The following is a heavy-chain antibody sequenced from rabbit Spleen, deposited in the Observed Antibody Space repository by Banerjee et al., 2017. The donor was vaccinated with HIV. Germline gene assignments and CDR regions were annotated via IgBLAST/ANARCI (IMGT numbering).Heavy chain of an antibody. Sequence: QEQLEESGGDLVKPGASLTLTCTASGFSFSSSDYMCWVRQAPGKGLEWIACIETGSSDFTYYASWAKGRFTISKTSSTKVTLQMTSLTAADTATYFCARDFVVAIGWNFNLWGPGTLVSVS. J-gene: IGHJ4*01. D-gene: IGHD3-3*01. CDR3: ARDFVVAIGWNFNL. V-gene: IGHV1S45*01. CDR2: IETGSSDFT. CDR1: GFSFSSSDY.